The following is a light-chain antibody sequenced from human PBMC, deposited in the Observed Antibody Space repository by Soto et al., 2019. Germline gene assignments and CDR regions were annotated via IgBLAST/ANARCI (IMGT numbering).Light chain of an antibody. Sequence: QSVLTQPASVSGSPGQSITISCPGSSFDFGGYNYVSWYQQHPGKAPQLLIYGVTNRPSGVSNRFSGSKSGNTASLTISGLQADDEAEYYCNSYTNSNTLPVFGTGTRSPS. CDR1: SFDFGGYNY. J-gene: IGLJ1*01. V-gene: IGLV2-14*03. CDR3: NSYTNSNTLPV. CDR2: GVT.